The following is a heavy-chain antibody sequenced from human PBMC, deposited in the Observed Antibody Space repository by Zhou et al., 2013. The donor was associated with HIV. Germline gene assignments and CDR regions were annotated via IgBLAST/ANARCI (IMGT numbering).Heavy chain of an antibody. CDR1: GYTFTGYY. J-gene: IGHJ4*02. V-gene: IGHV1-2*02. CDR2: INPHSGGT. Sequence: QVQLVQSGAEVKKPGASVKVSCKTSGYTFTGYYMHWVRQAPGQGLEWMGWINPHSGGTNYAQKFQGRVTMTRDTSISTAYMELSRLRSDDTAVYYCGRDLNYYDSSGYWGVDYWGQGTLVTVSS. D-gene: IGHD3-22*01. CDR3: GRDLNYYDSSGYWGVDY.